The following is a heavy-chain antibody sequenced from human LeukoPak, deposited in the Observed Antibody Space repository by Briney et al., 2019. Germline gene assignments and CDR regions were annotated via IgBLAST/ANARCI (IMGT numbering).Heavy chain of an antibody. CDR1: GYTFTSYD. D-gene: IGHD7-27*01. J-gene: IGHJ4*02. V-gene: IGHV1-8*01. CDR3: ARNHRVPHRNWGPDNFDY. Sequence: ASVKVSCKASGYTFTSYDINWVRQATGQGLEWMGWMNPNSGNTDYAQKFQGRVTMTRNTSISTAYMELSSLRSEDTAVYYCARNHRVPHRNWGPDNFDYWGQGTLVTVSS. CDR2: MNPNSGNT.